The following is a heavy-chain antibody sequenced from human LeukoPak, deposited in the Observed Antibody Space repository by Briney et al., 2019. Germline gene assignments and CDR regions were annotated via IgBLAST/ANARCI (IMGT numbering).Heavy chain of an antibody. V-gene: IGHV1-69*13. CDR3: ARGTTVLRYFDWLSQTRVPGRYYMDV. D-gene: IGHD3-9*01. Sequence: GASVKVSCKASGGTFSSYAISWVRQAPGQGLEWMGGIIPIFGTANYAQKFQGRVTITADESTSTAYMELSSLRSEDTAVYYCARGTTVLRYFDWLSQTRVPGRYYMDVWGKGTTVTISS. J-gene: IGHJ6*03. CDR2: IIPIFGTA. CDR1: GGTFSSYA.